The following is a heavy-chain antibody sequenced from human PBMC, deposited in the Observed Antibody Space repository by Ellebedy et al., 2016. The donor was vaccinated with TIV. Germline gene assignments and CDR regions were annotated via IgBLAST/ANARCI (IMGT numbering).Heavy chain of an antibody. V-gene: IGHV3-7*01. D-gene: IGHD4-17*01. Sequence: GESLKISCVASGFSFRSYWMSWVRQAPGKGLEWVANIYQDGSDKYYVDSVKGRFTISRDNAKNSLYLRLNSLRVEDTAVYYCARRGSYGDYAVQVNNWFDRWGQGTLVTV. CDR1: GFSFRSYW. J-gene: IGHJ5*02. CDR3: ARRGSYGDYAVQVNNWFDR. CDR2: IYQDGSDK.